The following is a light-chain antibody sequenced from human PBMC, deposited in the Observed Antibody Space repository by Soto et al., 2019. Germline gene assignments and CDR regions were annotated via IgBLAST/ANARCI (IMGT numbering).Light chain of an antibody. Sequence: QSVLTQPASVSGSPGQSITISCTGNSSDVGGYNYVSWYQQHPGKAPKLMIYEVSNRPSGVSNRFSGSKSGNTASLTISGLQAEDEADYYCSSYTSSSTLVVFGTRTKLTVL. CDR2: EVS. V-gene: IGLV2-14*01. CDR1: SSDVGGYNY. CDR3: SSYTSSSTLVV. J-gene: IGLJ1*01.